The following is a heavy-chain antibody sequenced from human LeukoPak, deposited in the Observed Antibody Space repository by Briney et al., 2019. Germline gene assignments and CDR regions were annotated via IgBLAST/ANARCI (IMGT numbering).Heavy chain of an antibody. CDR1: GFTFSNYA. CDR2: ISGSGDST. V-gene: IGHV3-23*01. J-gene: IGHJ4*02. D-gene: IGHD6-19*01. Sequence: TGGSLRLSCAASGFTFSNYAMSWVRQAPGKGLEWVSAISGSGDSTYYADSVKGRFTISRDNSKNTLYLQMNSLRAEDTAVYYCARRSGIAVAGAFDYWGQGTLVTVSS. CDR3: ARRSGIAVAGAFDY.